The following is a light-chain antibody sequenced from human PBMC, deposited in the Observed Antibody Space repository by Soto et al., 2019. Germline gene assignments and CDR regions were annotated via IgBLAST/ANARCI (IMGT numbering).Light chain of an antibody. V-gene: IGKV1D-16*01. Sequence: DIQMTQSPSSLSASVGDRVTITFRASQGISSWLAWYQQKPGKAPKLLIYGASTLQSGVPSRFGGSGSGTDFTLTVSSLQPEDIATYYCQQYENLPTFGQGTRLEI. CDR2: GAS. J-gene: IGKJ5*01. CDR3: QQYENLPT. CDR1: QGISSW.